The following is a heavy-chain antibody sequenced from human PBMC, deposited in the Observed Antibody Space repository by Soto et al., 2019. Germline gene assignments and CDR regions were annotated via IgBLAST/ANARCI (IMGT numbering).Heavy chain of an antibody. D-gene: IGHD3-16*01. CDR1: GYTFTSYA. V-gene: IGHV1-3*01. Sequence: ASVKVSCKASGYTFTSYAMHWVRQAPGQRLEWMGWINAGNGNTKYSQKFQGRVTITRDTSASTAYMELSSLRSEDTAVYYCARVTYYDYVWGYGGGSLEMESFDYWGQGTLVTVSS. CDR3: ARVTYYDYVWGYGGGSLEMESFDY. J-gene: IGHJ4*02. CDR2: INAGNGNT.